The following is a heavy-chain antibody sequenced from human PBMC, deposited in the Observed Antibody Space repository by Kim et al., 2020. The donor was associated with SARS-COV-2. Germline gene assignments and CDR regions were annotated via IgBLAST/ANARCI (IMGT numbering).Heavy chain of an antibody. V-gene: IGHV3-23*01. CDR2: ISGSGGST. D-gene: IGHD2-8*01. CDR3: AKDLRGYCTNGVCLRSAYPKYNWFDP. Sequence: GGSLRLSCAASGFTFSSYAMSWVRQAPGKGLEWVSAISGSGGSTYYADSVKGRFTISRDNSKNTLYLQMNSLRAEDTAVYYCAKDLRGYCTNGVCLRSAYPKYNWFDPWGQGTLVTVSS. CDR1: GFTFSSYA. J-gene: IGHJ5*02.